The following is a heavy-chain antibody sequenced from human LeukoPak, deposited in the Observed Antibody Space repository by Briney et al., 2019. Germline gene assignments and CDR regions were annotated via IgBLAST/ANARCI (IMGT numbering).Heavy chain of an antibody. J-gene: IGHJ6*03. D-gene: IGHD3-10*01. CDR2: IIPIVGTA. V-gene: IGHV1-69*05. CDR3: AGRAPGWFGESVGYYYYYKHV. Sequence: GASVKVSCKDSGGTFSSYAISWVRQAPGQGLEWMGGIIPIVGTANYAQKFQGRVTITTDESTSTAYMELSSLRSEDTAVYYCAGRAPGWFGESVGYYYYYKHVWGKGTTVTVSS. CDR1: GGTFSSYA.